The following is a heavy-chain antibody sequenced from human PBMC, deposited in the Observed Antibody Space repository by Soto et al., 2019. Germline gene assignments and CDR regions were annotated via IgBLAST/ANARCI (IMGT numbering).Heavy chain of an antibody. CDR3: AKSPRTGTTIGAFDI. V-gene: IGHV3-9*01. D-gene: IGHD1-7*01. CDR1: GFTFDDYA. Sequence: PGGSLRLSCAASGFTFDDYAMHWVRQAPGKGLEWVSGISWNSGSIGYADSVKGRFTISRDNAKNSLYLQMNSLRAEDTALYYCAKSPRTGTTIGAFDIWGQGTMVTVSS. CDR2: ISWNSGSI. J-gene: IGHJ3*02.